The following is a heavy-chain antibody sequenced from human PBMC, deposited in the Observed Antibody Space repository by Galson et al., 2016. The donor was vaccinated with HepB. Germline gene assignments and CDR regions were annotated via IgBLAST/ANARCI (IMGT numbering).Heavy chain of an antibody. CDR2: FSHTGST. V-gene: IGHV4-34*01. CDR3: AREVWYFDL. J-gene: IGHJ2*01. Sequence: ETLSLTCAVYGGSFSDYSWSWIRQPPGKGLEWIGEFSHTGSTNYNPSLKSRVTISADTSKNQFSLKLSSVTAADTAVYYCAREVWYFDLWGRGTLVTVSS. CDR1: GGSFSDYS.